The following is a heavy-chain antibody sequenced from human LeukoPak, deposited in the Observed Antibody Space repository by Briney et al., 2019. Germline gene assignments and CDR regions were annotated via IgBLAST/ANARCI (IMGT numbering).Heavy chain of an antibody. V-gene: IGHV4-34*01. J-gene: IGHJ5*02. CDR2: INHSGST. CDR3: ARAFRMYALHNWFDP. CDR1: GGSFSGYY. Sequence: SETLSLTCAVYGGSFSGYYWSWIRQPPGKGLEWIGEINHSGSTNYNPSLKGRVTISVDTSKNQFALKLSSVTAADTAVYYCARAFRMYALHNWFDPWGQGTLVTVSS. D-gene: IGHD2-8*01.